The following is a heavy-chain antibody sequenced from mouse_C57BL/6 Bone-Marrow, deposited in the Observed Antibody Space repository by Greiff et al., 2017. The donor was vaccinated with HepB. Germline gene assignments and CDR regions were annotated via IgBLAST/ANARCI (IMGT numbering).Heavy chain of an antibody. CDR1: GYSITIGYY. CDR2: ISYDGSN. J-gene: IGHJ3*01. Sequence: EVQLQESGPGLVKPSQSLSLTCSVTGYSITIGYYWNWIRQFPGNKLEWMGYISYDGSNNYNPSLKNRISITRDTSKNQFFLKLNSVTTEDTATYYCANWDWFAYWGQGTLVTVSA. D-gene: IGHD4-1*02. CDR3: ANWDWFAY. V-gene: IGHV3-6*01.